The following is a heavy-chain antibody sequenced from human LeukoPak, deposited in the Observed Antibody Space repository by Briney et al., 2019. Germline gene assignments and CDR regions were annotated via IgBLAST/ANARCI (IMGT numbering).Heavy chain of an antibody. CDR1: GDSFSSISAT. CDR2: TYYRSTWHN. V-gene: IGHV6-1*01. CDR3: AKSAYFREYFDY. J-gene: IGHJ4*02. D-gene: IGHD2-8*01. Sequence: SQTLSLTRAISGDSFSSISATWNWIRQSPSRGLEWLGRTYYRSTWHNDYAASVKSQITINPDTSKNQFFLQLNSVTLEDTAVYYCAKSAYFREYFDYWGQGILVTVSS.